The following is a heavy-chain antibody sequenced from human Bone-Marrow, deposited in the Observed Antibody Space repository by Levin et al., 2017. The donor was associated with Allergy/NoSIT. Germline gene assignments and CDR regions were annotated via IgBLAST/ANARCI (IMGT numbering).Heavy chain of an antibody. CDR2: IDWDDDK. J-gene: IGHJ6*02. CDR1: GFSLSTSGMC. D-gene: IGHD5-18*01. V-gene: IGHV2-70*11. Sequence: SGPTLVKPTQTLTLTCTFSGFSLSTSGMCVSWIRQPPGKALEWLARIDWDDDKYYSTSLKTRLTISKDTSKNQVVLTMTNMDPVDTATYYCARIPHLGYNYGYYYGMDVWGQGTTVTVSS. CDR3: ARIPHLGYNYGYYYGMDV.